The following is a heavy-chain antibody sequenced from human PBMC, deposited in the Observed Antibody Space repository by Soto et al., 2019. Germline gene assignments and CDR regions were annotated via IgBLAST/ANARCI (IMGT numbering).Heavy chain of an antibody. D-gene: IGHD3-10*01. CDR3: ARAGAAIVRGSIWGLDY. J-gene: IGHJ4*02. CDR1: GGAFNGYY. CDR2: INHSGTV. Sequence: QVHLQQWGAGLLKPSETLSLTCAVNGGAFNGYYWTWIRQSPGKGLQWIGEINHSGTVDYNPSLTRRVTFSIDTSKKQFSLTLTSVTAADTAVYYCARAGAAIVRGSIWGLDYWGQGTLVTVSS. V-gene: IGHV4-34*01.